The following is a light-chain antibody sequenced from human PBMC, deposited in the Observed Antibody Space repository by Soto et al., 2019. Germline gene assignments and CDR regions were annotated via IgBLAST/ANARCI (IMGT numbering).Light chain of an antibody. Sequence: IHMTQSASSLPASVGHRVTIICRASQAIRNDLGWYQQKQAKAPKRLIYAASSLQSGVPSRFSGSGYGTEFNLTISSLQPEDSATYFCLQHNTYPRTFGQGTKVDIK. J-gene: IGKJ1*01. V-gene: IGKV1-17*01. CDR2: AAS. CDR3: LQHNTYPRT. CDR1: QAIRND.